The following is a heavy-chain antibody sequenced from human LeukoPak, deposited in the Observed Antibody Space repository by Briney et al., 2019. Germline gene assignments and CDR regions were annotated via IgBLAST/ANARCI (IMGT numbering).Heavy chain of an antibody. D-gene: IGHD2/OR15-2a*01. V-gene: IGHV4-61*02. Sequence: PSETLSLTCTVSGGSISSGSYYWSWIRQPAGKGLEWIGRIYTSGSTNYNPSLKSRVTISVDTSKNQFSLKLSSVTAADTAVYYCARSRGFSWFDPWGQGTLVTVSS. CDR1: GGSISSGSYY. CDR3: ARSRGFSWFDP. CDR2: IYTSGST. J-gene: IGHJ5*02.